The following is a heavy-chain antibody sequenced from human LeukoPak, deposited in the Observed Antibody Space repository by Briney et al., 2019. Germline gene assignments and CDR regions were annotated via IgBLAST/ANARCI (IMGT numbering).Heavy chain of an antibody. CDR2: IIPILGIA. CDR3: ASSPASTSQNWFDP. D-gene: IGHD2-2*01. Sequence: SVKVSCKASGGTFSSYTISWVRQAPGQGLEWMGRIIPILGIANYAQKFQGRVTITADKSTSTAYMELSSLRSEDTAVYYCASSPASTSQNWFDPWGQGTLVTVSS. CDR1: GGTFSSYT. J-gene: IGHJ5*02. V-gene: IGHV1-69*02.